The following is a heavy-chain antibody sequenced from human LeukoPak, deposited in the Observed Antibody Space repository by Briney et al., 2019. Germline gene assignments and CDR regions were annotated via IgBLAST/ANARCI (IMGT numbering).Heavy chain of an antibody. CDR2: MWYDGTNK. J-gene: IGHJ4*02. CDR1: GFTFSNYG. Sequence: PGRSLRLSCAASGFTFSNYGMHWVRQAPGKGLEWVAVMWYDGTNKYYADSVKGRFTISRDNAKNSLYLQMNSLRAEDTAVYYCARSREYYDSSGYYCDYWGQGTLVTVSS. CDR3: ARSREYYDSSGYYCDY. D-gene: IGHD3-22*01. V-gene: IGHV3-33*01.